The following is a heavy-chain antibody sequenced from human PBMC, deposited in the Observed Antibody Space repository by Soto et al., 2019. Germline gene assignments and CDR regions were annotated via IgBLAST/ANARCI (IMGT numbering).Heavy chain of an antibody. CDR1: GFTFSNHA. CDR2: ISGNGGST. Sequence: LRLSCAASGFTFSNHAMSGVRLAPGKGLEWVSGISGNGGSTYYTDSVKGRFTISRDNSKNTLYLQMNSLSAEDTAVYYCAKDGAVNPYYFDYWGQGTLVTVSS. V-gene: IGHV3-23*01. J-gene: IGHJ4*02. D-gene: IGHD4-4*01. CDR3: AKDGAVNPYYFDY.